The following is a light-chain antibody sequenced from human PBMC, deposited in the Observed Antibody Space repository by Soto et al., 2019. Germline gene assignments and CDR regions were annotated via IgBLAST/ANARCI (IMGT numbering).Light chain of an antibody. Sequence: DIQITHSPSAVSASVGDRVTVTCLASQNVSTWLTWYQQTPGKAPNLLIYAASSLQSGVPSRFSGSGSGTAFTLTISSLQPEDFAFYSCQQTYRIPPTFGQGTRLEIK. CDR2: AAS. V-gene: IGKV1-12*01. CDR1: QNVSTW. CDR3: QQTYRIPPT. J-gene: IGKJ5*01.